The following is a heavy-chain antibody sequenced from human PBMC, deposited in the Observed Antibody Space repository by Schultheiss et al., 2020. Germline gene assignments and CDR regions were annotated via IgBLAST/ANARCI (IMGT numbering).Heavy chain of an antibody. J-gene: IGHJ4*02. V-gene: IGHV4-61*08. CDR2: IYYSGST. D-gene: IGHD2-2*01. Sequence: SATLSLTCTVSGGSISSGGYYWSWIRQHPGKGLEWIGYIYYSGSTNYNPSLKSRVTISVDTSKNQFSLKLSSVTASDTAVYYCARHHNIVIVPTAMAFDYWGQGTLVTGS. CDR1: GGSISSGGYY. CDR3: ARHHNIVIVPTAMAFDY.